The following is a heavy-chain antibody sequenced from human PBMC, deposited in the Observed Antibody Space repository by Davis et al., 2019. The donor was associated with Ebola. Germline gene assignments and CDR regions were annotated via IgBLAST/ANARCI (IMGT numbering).Heavy chain of an antibody. D-gene: IGHD3-9*01. CDR3: ATLDILTAYVSYAMDV. CDR2: VDPKGGKT. Sequence: ASVKVSCKASGYSFSDYYMHWVQGAPGKGLEWVGLVDPKGGKTVYAEKFQDRVTITADKSTDTVYMELSSLRYEDTAIYYCATLDILTAYVSYAMDVWGQGTTVTVS. CDR1: GYSFSDYY. J-gene: IGHJ6*02. V-gene: IGHV1-69-2*01.